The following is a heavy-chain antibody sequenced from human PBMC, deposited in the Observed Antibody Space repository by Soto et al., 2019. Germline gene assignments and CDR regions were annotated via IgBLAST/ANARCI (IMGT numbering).Heavy chain of an antibody. V-gene: IGHV5-51*01. D-gene: IGHD6-13*01. CDR1: GYSFTSYW. CDR2: IYPGDSDT. J-gene: IGHJ6*02. Sequence: GASLKISCKASGYSFTSYWIGWVRHMPGKGLEWMGIIYPGDSDTRYSPSFQGQVTISADKSISTAYLQWSSLKASDTAMYYCARTSAAGKYYYGMDVWGQGTTVTVSS. CDR3: ARTSAAGKYYYGMDV.